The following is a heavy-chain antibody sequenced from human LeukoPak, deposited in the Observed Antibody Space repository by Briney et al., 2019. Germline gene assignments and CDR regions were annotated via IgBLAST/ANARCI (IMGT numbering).Heavy chain of an antibody. Sequence: GGSLRLSCAASVFTFSTYWMHWVRQAPGKGLVWVSRFNSDGRSAYYADSVKGRFTISRDNAKNTLYLQMNSLRAEDTAVYYCARGRYYLDSWGQGTLVTVSS. CDR2: FNSDGRSA. D-gene: IGHD4-17*01. CDR3: ARGRYYLDS. V-gene: IGHV3-74*01. J-gene: IGHJ4*02. CDR1: VFTFSTYW.